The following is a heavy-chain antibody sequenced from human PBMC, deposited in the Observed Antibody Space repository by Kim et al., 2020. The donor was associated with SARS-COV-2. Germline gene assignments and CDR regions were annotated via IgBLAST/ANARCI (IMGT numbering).Heavy chain of an antibody. CDR1: GFTFSSYG. CDR3: AKDRRAAGTKSPFDY. D-gene: IGHD6-13*01. V-gene: IGHV3-30*18. CDR2: ISYDGSNK. J-gene: IGHJ4*02. Sequence: GGSLRLSCAASGFTFSSYGMHWVRQAPGKGLEWVAVISYDGSNKYYADSVKGRFTISRDNSKNTLYLQMNSLRAEDTAVYYCAKDRRAAGTKSPFDYWGQGTLVTVSS.